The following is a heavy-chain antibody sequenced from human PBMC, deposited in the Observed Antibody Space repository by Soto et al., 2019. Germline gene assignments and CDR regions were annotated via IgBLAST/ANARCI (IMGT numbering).Heavy chain of an antibody. CDR2: VLPFLGTT. J-gene: IGHJ4*02. D-gene: IGHD5-18*01. V-gene: IGHV1-69*08. CDR3: ARDVTAMEALHYYDT. Sequence: SVKVSCKASGSTPNTYTISWGRQAPGQGLEWMGSVLPFLGTTNYAKKFQGRVTITADQSTSTMELSSLRSADTAMYFCARDVTAMEALHYYDTWGQGTPVTVSS. CDR1: GSTPNTYT.